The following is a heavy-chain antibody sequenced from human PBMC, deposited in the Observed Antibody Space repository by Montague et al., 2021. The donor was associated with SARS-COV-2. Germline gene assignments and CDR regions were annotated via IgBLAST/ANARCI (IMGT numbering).Heavy chain of an antibody. CDR2: TYYRSKWYN. J-gene: IGHJ4*02. Sequence: GAISGDSVFSNIATWNWIRQSPPRGLEWLGRTYYRSKWYNDYAESVKSRITIDPDTSKHQFSLHLNSVTPEDTAVYYCARIPVGSKYYFDFWGQGTLVTVSS. V-gene: IGHV6-1*01. CDR3: ARIPVGSKYYFDF. D-gene: IGHD2-2*01. CDR1: GDSVFSNIAT.